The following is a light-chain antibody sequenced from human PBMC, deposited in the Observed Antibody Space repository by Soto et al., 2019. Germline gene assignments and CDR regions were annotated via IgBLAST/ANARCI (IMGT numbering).Light chain of an antibody. CDR3: QQYVTSPFT. V-gene: IGKV3-20*01. Sequence: EIVLTQSPATLSLSPGERATLSCRASRSVRSNYLAFYQQKPVHAPRLLIDEASRRSTGIADRFSGSASGTVFTLTISILEPEDFAVYYCQQYVTSPFTFGGGTKVDIK. CDR2: EAS. J-gene: IGKJ4*01. CDR1: RSVRSNY.